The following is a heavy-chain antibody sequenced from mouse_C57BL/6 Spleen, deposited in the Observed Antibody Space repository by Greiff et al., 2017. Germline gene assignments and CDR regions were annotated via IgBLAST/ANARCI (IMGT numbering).Heavy chain of an antibody. J-gene: IGHJ1*03. CDR2: INPNNGGT. D-gene: IGHD2-1*01. V-gene: IGHV1-26*01. CDR3: ASSTMVPYWYFGV. CDR1: GYTFTDYY. Sequence: VQLQQSGPELVKPGASVKISCKASGYTFTDYYMNWVKQSHGKSLEWIGDINPNNGGTSYNQKFKGKATLTVDKSSSTAYMELRSLTSEDSAVYYCASSTMVPYWYFGVWGTGTTVTVSS.